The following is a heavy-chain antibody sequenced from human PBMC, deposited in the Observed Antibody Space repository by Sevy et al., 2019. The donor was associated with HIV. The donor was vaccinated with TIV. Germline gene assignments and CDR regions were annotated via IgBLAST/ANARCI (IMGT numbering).Heavy chain of an antibody. CDR2: IKAKSDGGTI. V-gene: IGHV3-15*01. J-gene: IGHJ6*02. CDR1: GFTFSYAW. Sequence: GGSLRLSCAASGFTFSYAWMSWVRQAPGKGLEWVGRIKAKSDGGTIDYAAPVKGRFTISRDDSKNTLYLQMNSLKTEDTGIYYCNTEPIIVLLVTDGMDVWGQRTTVTISS. CDR3: NTEPIIVLLVTDGMDV. D-gene: IGHD2-8*02.